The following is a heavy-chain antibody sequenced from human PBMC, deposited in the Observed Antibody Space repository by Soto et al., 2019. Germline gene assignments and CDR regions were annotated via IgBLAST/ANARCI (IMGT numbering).Heavy chain of an antibody. D-gene: IGHD3-3*01. CDR1: GFTFSGSA. V-gene: IGHV3-73*01. J-gene: IGHJ6*02. CDR2: IRSEANSYAT. CDR3: TRALLPEFWSGYYSRNYYYYGMDV. Sequence: PGGSLRLSCAAPGFTFSGSAMHWVRQASGKGLEWVGRIRSEANSYATAYAASVKGRFTISRDDSKNTAYLQMNSLKTEDTAVYYCTRALLPEFWSGYYSRNYYYYGMDVWGQGTTVTVSS.